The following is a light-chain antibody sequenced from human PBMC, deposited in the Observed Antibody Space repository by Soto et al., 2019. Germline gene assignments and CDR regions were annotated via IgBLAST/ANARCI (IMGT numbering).Light chain of an antibody. V-gene: IGKV3-11*01. CDR1: QSISRY. CDR3: QQRSNWIT. J-gene: IGKJ4*01. CDR2: DAF. Sequence: EILLTQSPATLSLSPGERATLSCRASQSISRYLGWYQQKPGQPPRLLIYDAFTRATGIPARFSGSGSGADFTLTISSLEPEDFAVYYCQQRSNWITFGGGTKVDIK.